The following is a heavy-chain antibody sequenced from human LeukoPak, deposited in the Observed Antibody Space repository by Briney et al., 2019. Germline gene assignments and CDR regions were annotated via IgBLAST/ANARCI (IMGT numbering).Heavy chain of an antibody. CDR2: IIPIFGTA. CDR3: ARDLVDYYDSSGYYYNYYYYYGMDV. V-gene: IGHV1-69*13. CDR1: GGTFSSYA. D-gene: IGHD3-22*01. Sequence: GASVKVSCKASGGTFSSYAISWVRQAPGQGLEWMGGIIPIFGTANYAQKFQGRVTITADESTSTAYMELSSLRSEDTAVYYCARDLVDYYDSSGYYYNYYYYYGMDVWGQGTTVTVSS. J-gene: IGHJ6*02.